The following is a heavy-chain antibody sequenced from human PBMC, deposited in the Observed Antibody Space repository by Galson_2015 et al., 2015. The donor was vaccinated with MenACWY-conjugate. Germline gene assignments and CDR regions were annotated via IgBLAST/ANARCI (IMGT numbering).Heavy chain of an antibody. CDR3: ARGSSGGWFDP. V-gene: IGHV4-4*02. Sequence: SETLSLTCAVSGGSISSSNWWSWVRQPPGEGLEWIGEINHSGSTNYNPSLKSRVTISVDTSKNQFSLKLSSVTAADTAVYYCARGSSGGWFDPWGQGTLVTVSS. CDR1: GGSISSSNW. D-gene: IGHD6-19*01. J-gene: IGHJ5*02. CDR2: INHSGST.